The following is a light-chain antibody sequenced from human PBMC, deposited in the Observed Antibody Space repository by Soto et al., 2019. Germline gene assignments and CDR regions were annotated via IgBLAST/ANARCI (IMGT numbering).Light chain of an antibody. CDR3: QQYNSYSVT. Sequence: DIQMTQSPSTLSASIGDRVTITCRASQSISSWLAWYQQKPGKAPKLLIYDASSLESGVPSRFSGSGSGTEFTLTISRLHPDDFATYYCQQYNSYSVTFGQGTKVEIK. V-gene: IGKV1-5*01. J-gene: IGKJ1*01. CDR2: DAS. CDR1: QSISSW.